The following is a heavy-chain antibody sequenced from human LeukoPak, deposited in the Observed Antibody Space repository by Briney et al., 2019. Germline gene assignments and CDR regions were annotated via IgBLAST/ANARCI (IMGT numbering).Heavy chain of an antibody. CDR3: AREVGKDYYYGMDV. CDR2: IIPILGIA. J-gene: IGHJ6*02. CDR1: GGTFSSYA. V-gene: IGHV1-69*04. Sequence: GASVKVSCKASGGTFSSYAISWVRQAPGQGLEWMGRIIPILGIANYAQKFQGRVTITADKSTSTAYMELSSLRSEDTAVYYCAREVGKDYYYGMDVWGQGTTVTVSS. D-gene: IGHD1-26*01.